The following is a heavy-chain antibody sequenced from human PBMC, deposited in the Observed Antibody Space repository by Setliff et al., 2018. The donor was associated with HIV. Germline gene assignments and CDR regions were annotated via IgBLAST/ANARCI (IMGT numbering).Heavy chain of an antibody. CDR2: IYHSGTT. CDR1: GGSISNYYW. J-gene: IGHJ5*02. D-gene: IGHD4-17*01. V-gene: IGHV4-4*02. CDR3: ARTWLHYGADIPRFDP. Sequence: KPSETLSLTCIVSGGSISNYYWWTWVRQPPGKGLEWIGEIYHSGTTDYKPSLKSRVTMSLDQAKKQLSLSLTSVTAADTAIYYCARTWLHYGADIPRFDPWGQGVLVTVSS.